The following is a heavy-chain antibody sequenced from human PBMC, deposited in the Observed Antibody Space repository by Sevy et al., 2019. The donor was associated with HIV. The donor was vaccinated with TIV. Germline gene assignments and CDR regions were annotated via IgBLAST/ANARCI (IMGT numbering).Heavy chain of an antibody. J-gene: IGHJ4*02. D-gene: IGHD6-13*01. CDR1: GFTFSDHY. Sequence: GGSLRLSCAASGFTFSDHYMEWVRQAPGKGQEWVGRTRNKADSYRTEYAAAVKGEFTISRDDSKNSLYLQMNSLKTEETAVYYCSTHAGIAAAGRVFDYWGQGTLVTVSS. CDR3: STHAGIAAAGRVFDY. V-gene: IGHV3-72*01. CDR2: TRNKADSYRT.